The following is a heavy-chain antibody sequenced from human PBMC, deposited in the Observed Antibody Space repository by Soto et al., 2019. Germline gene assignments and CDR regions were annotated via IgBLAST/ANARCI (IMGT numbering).Heavy chain of an antibody. J-gene: IGHJ4*02. CDR2: IFYSGST. Sequence: PSETLSLTCAVSGGSISNYYWSWIRQPPGRGLEWIGHIFYSGSTNYNPALKSRVTISVDKSKNQFSLKLSSVTAADTAVYYCARLSSYGDYAHWGQGTLVTVSS. D-gene: IGHD4-17*01. V-gene: IGHV4-59*12. CDR1: GGSISNYY. CDR3: ARLSSYGDYAH.